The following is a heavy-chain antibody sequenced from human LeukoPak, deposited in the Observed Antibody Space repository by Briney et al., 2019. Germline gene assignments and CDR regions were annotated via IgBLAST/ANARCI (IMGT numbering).Heavy chain of an antibody. CDR3: AREHRGRLSGSLGGLFASYYTYYYMDV. CDR2: ISHNGGNI. D-gene: IGHD3-16*01. J-gene: IGHJ6*03. CDR1: GFTFSDYY. V-gene: IGHV3-11*01. Sequence: PGGSLRLSCAASGFTFSDYYMTWIRQAPGKGLEWISHISHNGGNIHYADSVKGRFTISRDNAKNSLHLQMNTLRAEDTAVYFFAREHRGRLSGSLGGLFASYYTYYYMDVWGRGTTVTVSS.